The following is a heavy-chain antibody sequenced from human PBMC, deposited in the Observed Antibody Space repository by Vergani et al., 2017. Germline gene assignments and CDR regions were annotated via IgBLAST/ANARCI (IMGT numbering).Heavy chain of an antibody. D-gene: IGHD2-2*01. CDR3: ARDPDIVVVPAAPYYYYYYGMDV. V-gene: IGHV1-18*04. CDR2: ISAYNGNT. CDR1: TYTFTRYY. J-gene: IGHJ6*04. Sequence: QVQLVQSGAEVKMPGASVKVSCKSSTYTFTRYYMHWVRQAPGQGLEWMGWISAYNGNTNYAQKLQGRVTMTTDTSTSTAYMELRSLRSDDTAVYYCARDPDIVVVPAAPYYYYYYGMDVWGKGTTVTVS.